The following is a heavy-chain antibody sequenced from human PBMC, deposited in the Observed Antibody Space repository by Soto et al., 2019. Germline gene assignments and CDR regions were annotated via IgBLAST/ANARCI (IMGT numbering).Heavy chain of an antibody. Sequence: SETLSLTCTVSGGSVSSGSYYWSWIRQPPGKGLEWIGYIYYSGSTNYNPSLKSRVTISVDTSKNQFSLKLSSVTAADTAVYYCARDNGYSYGFYGYWGQGTLVTVSS. D-gene: IGHD5-18*01. CDR3: ARDNGYSYGFYGY. CDR2: IYYSGST. J-gene: IGHJ4*02. V-gene: IGHV4-61*01. CDR1: GGSVSSGSYY.